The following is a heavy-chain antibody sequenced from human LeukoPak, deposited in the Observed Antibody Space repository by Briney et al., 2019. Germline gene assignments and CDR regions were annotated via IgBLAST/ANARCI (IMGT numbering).Heavy chain of an antibody. Sequence: KPSETLSLTCTVSGGSISSSSYYWGWIRQPPGKGLEWIGSIYYSGSTYYNPSLKSRVTISVDTSKNQFSLKLSSVTAADTAVYYCAIHGLRYFPSNYYYYMDVWGKGATVTVSS. D-gene: IGHD3-9*01. CDR2: IYYSGST. V-gene: IGHV4-39*01. J-gene: IGHJ6*03. CDR3: AIHGLRYFPSNYYYYMDV. CDR1: GGSISSSSYY.